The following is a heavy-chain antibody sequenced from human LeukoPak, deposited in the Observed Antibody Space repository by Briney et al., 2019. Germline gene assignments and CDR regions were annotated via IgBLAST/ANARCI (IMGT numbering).Heavy chain of an antibody. J-gene: IGHJ4*02. CDR1: GGSISSYH. Sequence: PSETLSLTCTVSGGSISSYHWSWIRQPPGKGLEWIGYIYYSGSTNYNPSLKSRVTISVDTSKNQFSLKLSSVTAADTAVYYCARQGAGVPFDYWGRGTLVTVSS. V-gene: IGHV4-59*08. D-gene: IGHD3-10*01. CDR3: ARQGAGVPFDY. CDR2: IYYSGST.